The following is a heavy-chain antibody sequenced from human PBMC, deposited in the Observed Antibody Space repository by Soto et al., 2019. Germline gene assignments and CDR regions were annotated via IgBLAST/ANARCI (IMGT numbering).Heavy chain of an antibody. CDR2: INHSGST. D-gene: IGHD3-3*01. Sequence: SEILSLTCTVSGGSISSGGYYWSWIRQHPGKGLEWIGEINHSGSTNYNPSLKSRVTISVDTSKNQFPLKLSSVTAADTAVYYCSSVYYDFWSGYYVGRRGFDPWGQGTLVTVSS. CDR1: GGSISSGGYY. V-gene: IGHV4-31*03. J-gene: IGHJ5*02. CDR3: SSVYYDFWSGYYVGRRGFDP.